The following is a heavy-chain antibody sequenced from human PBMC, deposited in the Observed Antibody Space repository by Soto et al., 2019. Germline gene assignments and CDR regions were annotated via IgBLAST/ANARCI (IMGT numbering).Heavy chain of an antibody. CDR2: ISGGGDTT. V-gene: IGHV3-23*01. J-gene: IGHJ4*02. CDR3: EKLRDFVVLPAGILDY. CDR1: GFTFSSYG. D-gene: IGHD2-15*01. Sequence: EVQLLESGGGLVQPGGSLRLTCAASGFTFSSYGISWIRLSPGKGLEWVSVISGGGDTTYYTPSVKGRFTISRDDFRNTLYLQMNSLRTEDTAIYYCEKLRDFVVLPAGILDYRGPGTLVTVSS.